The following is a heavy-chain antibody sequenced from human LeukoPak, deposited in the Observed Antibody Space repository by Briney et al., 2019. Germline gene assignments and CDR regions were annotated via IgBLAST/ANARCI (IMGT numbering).Heavy chain of an antibody. D-gene: IGHD3-22*01. Sequence: PGGSLRLSCAASGFTFDDYAMHSVRQAPGQGLEWVSLISGDGGSTYYADSVKGRFTISRDNSKNSLYLQMNSLRTEDTALYYCAKDMPDYYDSSGYLDYWGQGTLVTVSS. CDR2: ISGDGGST. J-gene: IGHJ4*02. V-gene: IGHV3-43*02. CDR3: AKDMPDYYDSSGYLDY. CDR1: GFTFDDYA.